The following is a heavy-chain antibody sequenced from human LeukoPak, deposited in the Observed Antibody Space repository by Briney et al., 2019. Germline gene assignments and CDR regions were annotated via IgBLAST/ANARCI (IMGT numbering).Heavy chain of an antibody. V-gene: IGHV4-34*01. CDR2: INHSGST. CDR3: ARDRRDYGDLDHLFDY. J-gene: IGHJ4*02. Sequence: PSETLSLTCAVYGGSFSGYYWSWIRQPPGKGLEWIGEINHSGSTNYNPSLKSRVTISVDTSKNQFSLKLSSVTAADTAVYYCARDRRDYGDLDHLFDYWGQGTLVTVSS. CDR1: GGSFSGYY. D-gene: IGHD4-17*01.